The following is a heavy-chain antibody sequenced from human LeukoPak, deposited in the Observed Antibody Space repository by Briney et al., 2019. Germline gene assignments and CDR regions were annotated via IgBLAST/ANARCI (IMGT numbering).Heavy chain of an antibody. V-gene: IGHV3-30*04. J-gene: IGHJ5*02. D-gene: IGHD1-7*01. Sequence: GGSLRLSCAASGFTFSSYAMHWVRQAPGKGLEWVAVISYDGSNKYYADSVKGRFTISRDNAKNSLYLQMNSLRAEDTAVYYCARHGLELNWFDPWGQGTLVTVSS. CDR1: GFTFSSYA. CDR2: ISYDGSNK. CDR3: ARHGLELNWFDP.